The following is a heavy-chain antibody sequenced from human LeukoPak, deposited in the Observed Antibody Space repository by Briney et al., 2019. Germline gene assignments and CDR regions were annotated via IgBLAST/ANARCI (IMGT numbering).Heavy chain of an antibody. CDR2: IYDSGST. CDR1: GASIRSGDYY. Sequence: PSETLSLTCTVSGASIRSGDYYWSWIRQPPGKGLEWIGYIYDSGSTYYNPSLKSRITISVDTSENRFSLKLSSVTATDTAVYYCARDNGDYVLDYWGQGTLVTVSS. J-gene: IGHJ4*02. D-gene: IGHD4-17*01. V-gene: IGHV4-30-4*01. CDR3: ARDNGDYVLDY.